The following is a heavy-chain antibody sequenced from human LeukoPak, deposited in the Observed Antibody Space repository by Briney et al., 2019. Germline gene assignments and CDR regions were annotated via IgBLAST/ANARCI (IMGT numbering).Heavy chain of an antibody. CDR1: GGSFSGYY. Sequence: SETLSLTCAVYGGSFSGYYWSWIRQPPGKGLEWIGEINHSGSTNYNPSLKSRVTISVDTSKNQFSLKLSSVTAADTAVYYCARYRPSESRSGEVTSLDYWGQGTLVTVSS. CDR2: INHSGST. V-gene: IGHV4-34*01. D-gene: IGHD3-3*01. CDR3: ARYRPSESRSGEVTSLDY. J-gene: IGHJ4*02.